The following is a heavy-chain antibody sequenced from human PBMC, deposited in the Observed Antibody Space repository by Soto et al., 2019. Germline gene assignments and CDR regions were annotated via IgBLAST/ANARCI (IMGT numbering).Heavy chain of an antibody. D-gene: IGHD6-19*01. CDR3: ARRPTHYSSGWYRHYYYGMDV. J-gene: IGHJ6*02. CDR1: CGSFIGYY. Sequence: ASETLSRAGAVYCGSFIGYYWRWIRQPPGEGLEWIGEINHSGSTNYNPSLKSRVTISVDTSKNQFSLKLSSVTAADTAVYYCARRPTHYSSGWYRHYYYGMDVWGQGTTVTVSS. V-gene: IGHV4-34*01. CDR2: INHSGST.